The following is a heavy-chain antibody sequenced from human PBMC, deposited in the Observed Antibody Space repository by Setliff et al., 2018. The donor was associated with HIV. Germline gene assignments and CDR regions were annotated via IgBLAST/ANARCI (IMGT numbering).Heavy chain of an antibody. J-gene: IGHJ5*01. D-gene: IGHD1-26*01. CDR1: GGSISRGAYY. CDR2: INNSGRI. Sequence: KSSETLSLTCTVSGGSISRGAYYWSWIRQHPGKGLEWIAYINNSGRIYYNPSLKTRVTIMVDTSKNQFSLKLSSVTAADTAVYYCARTTYSGSYFNDSWGQGTLVTVSS. V-gene: IGHV4-30-4*08. CDR3: ARTTYSGSYFNDS.